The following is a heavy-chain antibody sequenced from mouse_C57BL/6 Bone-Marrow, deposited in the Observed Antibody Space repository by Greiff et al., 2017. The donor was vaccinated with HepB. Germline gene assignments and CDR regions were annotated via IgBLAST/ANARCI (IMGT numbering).Heavy chain of an antibody. J-gene: IGHJ4*01. CDR1: GFTFSSYA. Sequence: EVNVVESGGGLVKPGGSLKLSCAASGFTFSSYAMSWVRQTPEKRLEWVATISDGGSYTYYPDNVKGRFTISRDNAKNNLYLQMSHLKSEDTAMYYCAREGWLLHLYYAMDYWGQGTSVTVSS. D-gene: IGHD2-3*01. CDR3: AREGWLLHLYYAMDY. V-gene: IGHV5-4*01. CDR2: ISDGGSYT.